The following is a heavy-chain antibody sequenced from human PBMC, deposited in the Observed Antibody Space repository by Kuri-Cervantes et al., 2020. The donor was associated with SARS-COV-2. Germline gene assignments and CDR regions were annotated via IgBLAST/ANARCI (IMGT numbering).Heavy chain of an antibody. CDR3: ATQGLAAADHY. Sequence: LSLTCAASGFTFDDYTMHWVRQAPGKGLEWVSLISWDGGSTYYADSVKGRFTISRDNSKNSLYLQMNSLRTEDTALYYCATQGLAAADHYWGQGTLVTVSS. CDR2: ISWDGGST. J-gene: IGHJ4*02. V-gene: IGHV3-43*01. CDR1: GFTFDDYT. D-gene: IGHD6-13*01.